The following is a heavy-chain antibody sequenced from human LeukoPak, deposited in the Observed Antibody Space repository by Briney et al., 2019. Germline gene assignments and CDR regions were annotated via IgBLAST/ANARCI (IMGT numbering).Heavy chain of an antibody. V-gene: IGHV1-69*06. CDR1: GGTFSSYA. J-gene: IGHJ4*02. CDR2: IIPIFGTA. Sequence: SVKVSCKASGGTFSSYAISWVRQAPGQELEWMGGIIPIFGTANYAQKFQGRVTITADKSTSTAYMELSSLRSEDTAVYYCARGGGRGTTYSSSWYAFDYWGQGTLVTVSS. CDR3: ARGGGRGTTYSSSWYAFDY. D-gene: IGHD6-13*01.